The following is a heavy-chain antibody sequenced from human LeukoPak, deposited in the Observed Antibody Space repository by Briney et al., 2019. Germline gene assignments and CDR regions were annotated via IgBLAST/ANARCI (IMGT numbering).Heavy chain of an antibody. D-gene: IGHD3-9*01. CDR1: GGTFSSYA. J-gene: IGHJ5*02. CDR3: ARDPSNDILSNWFDP. V-gene: IGHV1-69*01. Sequence: WASVKVSCKASGGTFSSYAISWVRQAPGQGLEWMGGIIPILGTANYAQRFQGRVTITADESTSTAYMELSSLRSEDTAVYYCARDPSNDILSNWFDPWSQGTLSPSPQ. CDR2: IIPILGTA.